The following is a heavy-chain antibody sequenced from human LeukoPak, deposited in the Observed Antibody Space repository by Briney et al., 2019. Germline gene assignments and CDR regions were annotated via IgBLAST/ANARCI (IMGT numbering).Heavy chain of an antibody. V-gene: IGHV3-21*01. J-gene: IGHJ6*02. CDR3: ARDCSSTSCYYYYGMDV. CDR2: ISSSSRYI. Sequence: GGSLRLSCAASGFTFSSYSMNWVRQAPGKGLEWVSSISSSSRYIYYADSVEGRFTISRDNAKNSLYLQMNSLRAEDTAVYYCARDCSSTSCYYYYGMDVWGQGTTVTVSS. CDR1: GFTFSSYS. D-gene: IGHD2-2*01.